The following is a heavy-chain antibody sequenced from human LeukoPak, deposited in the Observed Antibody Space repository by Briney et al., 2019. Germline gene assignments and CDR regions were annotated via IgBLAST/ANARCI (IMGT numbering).Heavy chain of an antibody. J-gene: IGHJ5*01. CDR2: FYHSGSR. CDR1: VYSITIGIH. CDR3: ARFNPESDF. Sequence: ETPSLTCIVTVYSITIGIHWGWIGQTPGKGLEWIGSFYHSGSRYYHPSLKSRVTISVDTSKNEFSLKLNSVTAADSGVYYCARFNPESDFWGHGTRVTVSS. V-gene: IGHV4-38-2*02.